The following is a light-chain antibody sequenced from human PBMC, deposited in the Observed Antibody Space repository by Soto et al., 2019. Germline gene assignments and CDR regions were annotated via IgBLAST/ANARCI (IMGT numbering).Light chain of an antibody. CDR3: QQANSFPLT. CDR2: EAS. J-gene: IGKJ4*01. V-gene: IGKV1-12*01. CDR1: QGVNTW. Sequence: DIQMTQSPSSVSASVGDRVTITCRASQGVNTWLAWYQKKPGKAPELLVYEASSLHSGVPSRFSGSGSGTDFTLTISSLHPEDFATYYCQQANSFPLTFGGGTKVEVQ.